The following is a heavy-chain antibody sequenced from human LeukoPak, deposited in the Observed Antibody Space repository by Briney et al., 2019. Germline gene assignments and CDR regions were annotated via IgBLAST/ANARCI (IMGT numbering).Heavy chain of an antibody. V-gene: IGHV4-59*08. CDR1: GGSISSYY. Sequence: SETLSLTCTVSGGSISSYYWSWIRQPPGKGLEWIGYIYYSGSTNYNPSLKSRVTISVDTSKNQFSLKLSSVTAADTAVYYFARQRQWLADYWGQGTLVIVSS. D-gene: IGHD6-19*01. J-gene: IGHJ4*02. CDR2: IYYSGST. CDR3: ARQRQWLADY.